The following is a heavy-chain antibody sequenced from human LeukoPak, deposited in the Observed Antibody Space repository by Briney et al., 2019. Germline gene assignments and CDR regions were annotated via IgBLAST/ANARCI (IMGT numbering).Heavy chain of an antibody. CDR1: GVSFSGYY. CDR3: VRDIAAAGGFDY. V-gene: IGHV4-34*01. J-gene: IGHJ4*02. Sequence: TSETLSLTCGVYGVSFSGYYWSWIRQPPGKGLEWIGEINNSGSTNYNPSLKSRVTISVDTSKNQFSLKLSSVTAADTAVYYCVRDIAAAGGFDYWGQGTLVTVSS. D-gene: IGHD6-13*01. CDR2: INNSGST.